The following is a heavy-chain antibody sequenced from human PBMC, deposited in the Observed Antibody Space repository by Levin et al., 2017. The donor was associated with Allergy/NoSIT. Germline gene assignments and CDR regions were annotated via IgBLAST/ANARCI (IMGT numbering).Heavy chain of an antibody. Sequence: LSLTCAASGFTFRSYSMNWVRQAPGKGLEWVSYISSSSSTIYYADSVKGRFTISRDNAKNSLYLQMNSLRAEDTAVYYCARGGYSYQAQGSAHPRGDYYYYYMDVWGKGTTVTVSS. J-gene: IGHJ6*03. CDR2: ISSSSSTI. D-gene: IGHD5-18*01. CDR1: GFTFRSYS. V-gene: IGHV3-48*01. CDR3: ARGGYSYQAQGSAHPRGDYYYYYMDV.